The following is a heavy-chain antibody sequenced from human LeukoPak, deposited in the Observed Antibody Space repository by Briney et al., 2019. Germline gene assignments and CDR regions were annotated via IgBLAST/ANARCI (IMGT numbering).Heavy chain of an antibody. CDR3: ARELYNWNYVGWFDP. D-gene: IGHD1-7*01. Sequence: PSETLSLTCAVSGGSISSGGYSWSWIRQPPGKGLEWIGYIYYSGSTYYNPPLKSRVTISVDTSKNQFSLKLSSVTAADTAVYYCARELYNWNYVGWFDPWGQGTLVTVSS. CDR1: GGSISSGGYS. CDR2: IYYSGST. V-gene: IGHV4-30-4*07. J-gene: IGHJ5*02.